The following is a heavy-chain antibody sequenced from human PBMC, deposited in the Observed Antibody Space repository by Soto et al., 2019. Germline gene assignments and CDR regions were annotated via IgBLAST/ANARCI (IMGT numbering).Heavy chain of an antibody. CDR1: GFTFSDYV. V-gene: IGHV3-30*14. CDR3: ARVRLSIEVNDALDV. J-gene: IGHJ3*01. Sequence: QVRLVESGGGVVQPGTSLRLSCAASGFTFSDYVIHWVRQAAGKGLEWVASMTYDGATEYYADSVKGRFTMSRDNSKRALSLQMNSLRPDDTAVYYCARVRLSIEVNDALDVWGQGKTVTVSS. CDR2: MTYDGATE. D-gene: IGHD3-3*02.